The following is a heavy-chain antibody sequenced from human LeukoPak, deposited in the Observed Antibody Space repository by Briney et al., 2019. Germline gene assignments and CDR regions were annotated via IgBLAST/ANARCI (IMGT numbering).Heavy chain of an antibody. D-gene: IGHD3-22*01. V-gene: IGHV4-31*03. Sequence: PSETLSLTCTVSGGSISSGGYYWSWIRQHPGKGLEWIGYIYYSGSTYYNPSLKSRVTISVDTSKNQFSLKLSSVTAADTAVYYCARDLRVGYYDSSGYSPWGQGTLVTVSP. CDR2: IYYSGST. CDR1: GGSISSGGYY. J-gene: IGHJ5*02. CDR3: ARDLRVGYYDSSGYSP.